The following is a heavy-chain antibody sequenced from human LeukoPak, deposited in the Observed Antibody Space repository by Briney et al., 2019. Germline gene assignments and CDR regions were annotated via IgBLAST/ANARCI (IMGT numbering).Heavy chain of an antibody. V-gene: IGHV4-59*08. CDR1: GASLSSHY. Sequence: PSETLSLTCTVSGASLSSHYWTWIPQSPGKRLEWIGYVFYSGTTRYSPSLNSRVTISIDTSKNQFSLKLSSVTAEDTAVFFCARHVGFFDAFDIWGQGTMVTVSS. D-gene: IGHD3-3*01. J-gene: IGHJ3*02. CDR3: ARHVGFFDAFDI. CDR2: VFYSGTT.